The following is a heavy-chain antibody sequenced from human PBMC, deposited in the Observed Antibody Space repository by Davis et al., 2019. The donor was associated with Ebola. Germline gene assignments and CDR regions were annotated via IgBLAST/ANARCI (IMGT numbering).Heavy chain of an antibody. V-gene: IGHV3-30*18. CDR3: AKDAVPAAIPLYNWFDP. Sequence: GESLKIPCAASGFTFSSYGMHRVRQAPGKGLEWVAVISYDGSNKYYADSVKGRFTISRDNSKNTLYLQMNSLRAEDTAVYYCAKDAVPAAIPLYNWFDPWGQGTLVTVSS. D-gene: IGHD2-2*01. J-gene: IGHJ5*02. CDR2: ISYDGSNK. CDR1: GFTFSSYG.